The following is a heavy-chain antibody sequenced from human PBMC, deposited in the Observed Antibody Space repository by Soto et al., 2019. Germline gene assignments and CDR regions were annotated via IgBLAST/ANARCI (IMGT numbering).Heavy chain of an antibody. D-gene: IGHD6-19*01. CDR2: IYHSGST. CDR3: ARNPQWLVFNPPFFDP. CDR1: GGSISSSNW. J-gene: IGHJ5*02. Sequence: QVQLQESGPGLVKPSGTLSLTCAVSGGSISSSNWWSWVRQPPGKGLGWIGEIYHSGSTNYNPSLKGRVTVSVDKSKNQFSLKLSSVTAAATAVYYCARNPQWLVFNPPFFDPWGQGTLVTVSS. V-gene: IGHV4-4*02.